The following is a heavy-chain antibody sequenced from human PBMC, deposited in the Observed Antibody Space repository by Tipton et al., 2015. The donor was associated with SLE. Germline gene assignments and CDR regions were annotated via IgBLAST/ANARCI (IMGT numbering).Heavy chain of an antibody. CDR2: IIPVLGIA. CDR3: ARNEGYTSSWTDSYYFDY. V-gene: IGHV1-69*05. Sequence: QLVQSGAEVKKPGSSVKISCKTSGGTFSSYAIIWVRQAPGQRLEWMGGIIPVLGIANYAQKFQGKVTITTDESTSTAYMELSSLRSEDTAVYYCARNEGYTSSWTDSYYFDYWGQGTVVTVSS. CDR1: GGTFSSYA. D-gene: IGHD6-13*01. J-gene: IGHJ4*02.